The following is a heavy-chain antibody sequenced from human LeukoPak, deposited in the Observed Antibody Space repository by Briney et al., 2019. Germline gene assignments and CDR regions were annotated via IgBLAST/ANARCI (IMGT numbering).Heavy chain of an antibody. CDR1: GYTFTTYD. CDR2: MNPNSGYT. CDR3: ARVAGSIDY. Sequence: GASVKVSCKASGYTFTTYDINWVRQATGQGLEWMGWMNPNSGYTGYAQKFQGRVTITRDTSISTAYMELGSLRSEDPAVYYCARVAGSIDYWGQGTLVTVSS. J-gene: IGHJ4*02. V-gene: IGHV1-8*03. D-gene: IGHD6-19*01.